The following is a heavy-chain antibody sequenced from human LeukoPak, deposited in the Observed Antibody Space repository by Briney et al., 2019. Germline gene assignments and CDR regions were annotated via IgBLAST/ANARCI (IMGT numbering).Heavy chain of an antibody. V-gene: IGHV3-23*01. CDR3: AKDRGYGDYVSDY. CDR2: ISGSGGST. Sequence: GASVKVPCKASGYTFTSYGMSWVRQAPGKGLEWVSAISGSGGSTYYADSVKGRFTISRDNSKNTLYLQMNSLRAEDTAVYYCAKDRGYGDYVSDYWGQGTLVTVSS. CDR1: GYTFTSYG. D-gene: IGHD4-17*01. J-gene: IGHJ4*02.